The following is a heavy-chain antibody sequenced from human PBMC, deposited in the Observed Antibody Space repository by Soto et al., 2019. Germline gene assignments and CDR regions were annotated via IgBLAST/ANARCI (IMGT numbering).Heavy chain of an antibody. CDR1: GYTFTNYY. CDR2: MHPSGIST. V-gene: IGHV1-46*03. D-gene: IGHD6-19*01. Sequence: QVQLVQSGAEVKEPGASVQVSCTTSGYTFTNYYLHWVRQAPGQGLEGMGVMHPSGISTTFALRFQGRITMTGDTSTSTVAMELSSLRSEDTAVYFCARVGSSGWFDAFDIWGQGTMVTVSS. J-gene: IGHJ3*02. CDR3: ARVGSSGWFDAFDI.